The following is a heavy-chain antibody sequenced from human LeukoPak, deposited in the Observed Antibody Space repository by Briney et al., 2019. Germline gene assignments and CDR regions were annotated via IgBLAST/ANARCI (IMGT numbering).Heavy chain of an antibody. J-gene: IGHJ3*02. Sequence: SETLSLTCTVSGGSISSYYWSWIRQPAGKGLEWIGRIYTSGSTNYNPSLKSRVTISVDTSKNQFSLKLSSVTAADTAVYYCARSSHYDSSGYYFSGAFDIWGQGTMVTVSS. CDR1: GGSISSYY. CDR3: ARSSHYDSSGYYFSGAFDI. D-gene: IGHD3-22*01. CDR2: IYTSGST. V-gene: IGHV4-4*07.